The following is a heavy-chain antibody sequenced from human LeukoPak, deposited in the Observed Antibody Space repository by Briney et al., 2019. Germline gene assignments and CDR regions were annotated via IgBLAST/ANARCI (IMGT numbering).Heavy chain of an antibody. J-gene: IGHJ4*02. CDR2: IYYSGST. CDR3: ARLVTTVVI. D-gene: IGHD4-11*01. V-gene: IGHV4-39*01. CDR1: GGSISSSSYY. Sequence: SETLSLTCTVSGGSISSSSYYWGWIRQPPGKGLEWIGSIYYSGSTYYNPSLKRRVTISVDTSKNQFSLKLSSVTAADTAVYYCARLVTTVVIWGQGTLVTVSS.